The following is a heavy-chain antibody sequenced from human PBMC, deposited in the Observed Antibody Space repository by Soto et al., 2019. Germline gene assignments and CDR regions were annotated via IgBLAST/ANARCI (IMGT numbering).Heavy chain of an antibody. CDR3: ARAPGWFGELFYYYGMDV. CDR1: GGSISSYY. CDR2: IYYSGST. V-gene: IGHV4-59*01. J-gene: IGHJ6*04. D-gene: IGHD3-10*01. Sequence: PSETLSLTCTVSGGSISSYYWSWIRQPPGKGLEWIGYIYYSGSTNYNPSLKSRVTISVDTSKNQFSLKLSSVTAADTAVYYCARAPGWFGELFYYYGMDVWGKGTTVTVSS.